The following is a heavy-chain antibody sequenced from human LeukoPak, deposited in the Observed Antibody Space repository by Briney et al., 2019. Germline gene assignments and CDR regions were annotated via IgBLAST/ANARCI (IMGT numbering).Heavy chain of an antibody. CDR3: ARAYYYDSSGFTHYDY. Sequence: GGSLRLSCAASGFTFSSYGMHWVRQAPGKGLEWVAVIWYDGSNKYYADSVKGRFTNSRDNSKNTLYLQMNSLRAEDTAAYYCARAYYYDSSGFTHYDYWGQGTLVTVSS. CDR2: IWYDGSNK. CDR1: GFTFSSYG. D-gene: IGHD3-22*01. J-gene: IGHJ4*02. V-gene: IGHV3-33*01.